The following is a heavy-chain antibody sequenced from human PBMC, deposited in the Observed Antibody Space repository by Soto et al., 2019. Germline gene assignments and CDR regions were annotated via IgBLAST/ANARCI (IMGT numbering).Heavy chain of an antibody. Sequence: QVQLVQSGAEVKKPGSSVKVSCKASGGTFSSYAISWVRQAPGQGLEWMGGIIPIFGTANYAQKFQGRVTITAEESTSTAYIELSSLRSEDTAVYYCARDRDQSGYDSLARFDYWGQGTLVTVSS. J-gene: IGHJ4*02. CDR2: IIPIFGTA. CDR1: GGTFSSYA. D-gene: IGHD5-12*01. CDR3: ARDRDQSGYDSLARFDY. V-gene: IGHV1-69*12.